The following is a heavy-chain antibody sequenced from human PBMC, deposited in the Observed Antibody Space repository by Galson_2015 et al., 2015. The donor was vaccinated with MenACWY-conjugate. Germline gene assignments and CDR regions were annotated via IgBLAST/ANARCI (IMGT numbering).Heavy chain of an antibody. Sequence: CMRLSCAASGFTFGDNAMSWVRQAPGKGLEWLGLIRRKVYGGTTEYAASVKGRFSISIDGSKKVAYLQMNSLKTEDTAVYYCTSQSERVFPAGYYMDVWGKGTTVTVSS. CDR3: TSQSERVFPAGYYMDV. CDR2: IRRKVYGGTT. CDR1: GFTFGDNA. J-gene: IGHJ6*03. D-gene: IGHD1-26*01. V-gene: IGHV3-49*04.